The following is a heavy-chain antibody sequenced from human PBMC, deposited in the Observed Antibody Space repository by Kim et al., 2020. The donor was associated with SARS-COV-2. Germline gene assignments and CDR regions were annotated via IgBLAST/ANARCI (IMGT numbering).Heavy chain of an antibody. CDR2: ISGYTGRK. V-gene: IGHV3-23*01. Sequence: GGSLRLSCAASGFTFSSHGMSWVRQAPGKGLEWVSSISGYTGRKWYAESVKGRFTISRDNSKNTLYLHLNSLRAEDTALYYCAKFATYSTAGLESWGQGTLVTVSS. J-gene: IGHJ4*02. D-gene: IGHD5-18*01. CDR3: AKFATYSTAGLES. CDR1: GFTFSSHG.